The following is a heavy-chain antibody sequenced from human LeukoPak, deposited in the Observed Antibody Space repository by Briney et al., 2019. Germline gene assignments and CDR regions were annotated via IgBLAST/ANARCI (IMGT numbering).Heavy chain of an antibody. Sequence: GGSLRLSCAASGFTFSSYAMSWVRQAPGKGLEWVSAISGSGGSTYYADSVKGRFTISRDNSKNTLYLQMNSLRAEDTAVYYCAKDPDYDTLTGYYDYWGQGTLVTVSS. CDR3: AKDPDYDTLTGYYDY. D-gene: IGHD3-9*01. CDR2: ISGSGGST. J-gene: IGHJ4*02. V-gene: IGHV3-23*01. CDR1: GFTFSSYA.